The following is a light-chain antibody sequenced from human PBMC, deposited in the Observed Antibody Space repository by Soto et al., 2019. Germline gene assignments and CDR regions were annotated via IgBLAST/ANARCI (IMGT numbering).Light chain of an antibody. Sequence: DIQMTQSPSTLSASVGGRVTITCRASQSISSWMAWYQQKPGKAPSLLIFDASTLHSGVPSRFSGSGSGTDFTLTISSLQPDDFATYYCQQFAISTTCGQGPRWIS. J-gene: IGKJ1*01. V-gene: IGKV1-5*01. CDR1: QSISSW. CDR3: QQFAISTT. CDR2: DAS.